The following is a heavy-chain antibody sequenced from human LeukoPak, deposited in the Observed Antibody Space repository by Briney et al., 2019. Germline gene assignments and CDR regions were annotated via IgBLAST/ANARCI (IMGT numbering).Heavy chain of an antibody. CDR3: ARAYSSGWFDY. CDR2: ISRNSGSI. CDR1: GFTFDDYA. Sequence: GGSLRLSCAASGFTFDDYAMHWVRQAPGKGLEWVSGISRNSGSIGYADSVKGRFTISRDNAKNSLYLQMNSLRAEDTALYYCARAYSSGWFDYWGQGTLVTVSS. J-gene: IGHJ4*02. V-gene: IGHV3-9*01. D-gene: IGHD6-19*01.